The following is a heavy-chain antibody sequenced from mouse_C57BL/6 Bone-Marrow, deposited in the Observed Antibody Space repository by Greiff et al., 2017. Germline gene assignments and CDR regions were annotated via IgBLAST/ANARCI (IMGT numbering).Heavy chain of an antibody. CDR2: IYPRDGST. CDR3: ARLEFDGSSGDWYFDV. V-gene: IGHV1-85*01. CDR1: GYTFTSYD. D-gene: IGHD1-1*01. J-gene: IGHJ1*03. Sequence: VQLQQSGPELVKPGASVKLSCKASGYTFTSYDINWVKQRPGPGLAWIGWIYPRDGSTKYNEKVKGKATLTVDTSSSTAYMELHSLTSEDSAVYFCARLEFDGSSGDWYFDVWGTGTTVTVSS.